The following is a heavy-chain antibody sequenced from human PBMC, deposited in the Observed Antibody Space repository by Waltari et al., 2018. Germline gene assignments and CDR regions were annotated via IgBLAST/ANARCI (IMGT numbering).Heavy chain of an antibody. J-gene: IGHJ4*02. CDR2: IYTSGST. CDR1: GGSISSGSYY. Sequence: QVQLQESGPGLVKPSQTLSLTCTVSGGSISSGSYYWSWIRQPAGKGLEWIGYIYTSGSTKDNPSLKSRVTISVDTSKNQFSLKLSSVTAADTAVYYCASSGGYYFDYWGQGTLVTVSS. V-gene: IGHV4-61*09. D-gene: IGHD3-16*01. CDR3: ASSGGYYFDY.